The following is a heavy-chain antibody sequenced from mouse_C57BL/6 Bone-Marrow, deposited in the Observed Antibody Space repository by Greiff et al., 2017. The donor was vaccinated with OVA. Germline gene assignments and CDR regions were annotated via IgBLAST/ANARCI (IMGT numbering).Heavy chain of an antibody. CDR3: ARGGNSAWFAY. CDR2: IDPSDSYT. Sequence: QVQLQQPGAELVMPGASVKLSCKASGYTFTSYWMHWVKQRPGQGLEWIGEIDPSDSYTNYNQKFKGKSTVTADKSSTTAYMQLSRLASEDSAVYYCARGGNSAWFAYWGQVALVTVSA. D-gene: IGHD2-1*01. V-gene: IGHV1-69*01. J-gene: IGHJ3*01. CDR1: GYTFTSYW.